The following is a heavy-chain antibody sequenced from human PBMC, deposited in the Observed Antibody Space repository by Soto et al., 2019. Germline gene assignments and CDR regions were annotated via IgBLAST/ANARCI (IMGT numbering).Heavy chain of an antibody. D-gene: IGHD3-10*01. J-gene: IGHJ4*02. CDR3: AVPRISRIRGEPPAY. CDR2: ITGSGGST. Sequence: GALRLSCTASGIIFSSFAMSWVRQAPGKGLEWVSSITGSGGSTYYADSVKGRFTISRDNSENTMYLQMNSLRAEDTAIYYCAVPRISRIRGEPPAYWGQGTMVTVS. CDR1: GIIFSSFA. V-gene: IGHV3-23*01.